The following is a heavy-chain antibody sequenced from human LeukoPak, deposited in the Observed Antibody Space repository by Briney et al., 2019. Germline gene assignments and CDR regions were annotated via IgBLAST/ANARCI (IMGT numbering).Heavy chain of an antibody. CDR3: ARAGRGVGATLLAN. J-gene: IGHJ4*02. D-gene: IGHD1-26*01. CDR1: GFTFSSYW. Sequence: GGSQRLSCAASGFTFSSYWMSWVRQAPGKGLEWVANIKQDGSEKYYVDSVKGRFTISRDNAKNSLYLQMNSLRAEDTAVYYCARAGRGVGATLLANWGQGTLVTVSS. V-gene: IGHV3-7*04. CDR2: IKQDGSEK.